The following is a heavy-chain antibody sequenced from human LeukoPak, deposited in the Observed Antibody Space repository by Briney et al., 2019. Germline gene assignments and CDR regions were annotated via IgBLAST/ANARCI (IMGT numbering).Heavy chain of an antibody. CDR3: GRNRGYTYGPLDY. Sequence: PGGSLRLSCAASGFTFSSYWMSWVRQAPGKGLEWVASIKEDGSEKYYVDSVKGRFTISGDNAKNSLYLQMNSLRAEDTAVFYCGRNRGYTYGPLDYWGQGTLVTVSS. J-gene: IGHJ4*02. CDR1: GFTFSSYW. V-gene: IGHV3-7*01. D-gene: IGHD5-18*01. CDR2: IKEDGSEK.